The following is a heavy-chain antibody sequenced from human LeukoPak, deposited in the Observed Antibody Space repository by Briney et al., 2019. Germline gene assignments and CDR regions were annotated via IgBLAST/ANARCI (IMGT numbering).Heavy chain of an antibody. CDR1: GFTFGDYG. CDR3: SRVDARRESEGFDM. J-gene: IGHJ3*02. CDR2: IRSEAYGGTT. Sequence: EPGGSLRLSCTASGFTFGDYGVNWVRQAPGKGLEWVGFIRSEAYGGTTEYAASVKGRFTISRDDSKSIAYLQMNSLKSEDTALYYCSRVDARRESEGFDMWGQGTMVTVSS. V-gene: IGHV3-49*04. D-gene: IGHD3-10*01.